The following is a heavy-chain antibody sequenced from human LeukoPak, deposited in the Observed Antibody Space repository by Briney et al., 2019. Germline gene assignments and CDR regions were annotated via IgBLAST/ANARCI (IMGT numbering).Heavy chain of an antibody. V-gene: IGHV3-11*01. D-gene: IGHD2-21*01. Sequence: PGGSLRLSCAASGFIFSDYYMSWIRQAPGKGLEWVSYISSSGSTIYYADSVKGRFTISRDNAKNSLYLQMNSLRAEDTAVYYCASTPTAYRAFDIWGQGTMVTVSS. CDR2: ISSSGSTI. CDR1: GFIFSDYY. J-gene: IGHJ3*02. CDR3: ASTPTAYRAFDI.